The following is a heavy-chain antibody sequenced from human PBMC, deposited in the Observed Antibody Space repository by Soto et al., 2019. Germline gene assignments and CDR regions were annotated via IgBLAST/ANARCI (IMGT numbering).Heavy chain of an antibody. Sequence: SEILSLTCTVSGGSISSYYWSWIRQPPGKGLERIGYIYYSGSTNYNPSLKSRVTISVDTSKNQFSLKLSSVTAADTAVYYCARYFSFYDFWSGYYEQSPNWFDPWGQGTLVTVSS. J-gene: IGHJ5*02. V-gene: IGHV4-59*01. CDR3: ARYFSFYDFWSGYYEQSPNWFDP. D-gene: IGHD3-3*01. CDR1: GGSISSYY. CDR2: IYYSGST.